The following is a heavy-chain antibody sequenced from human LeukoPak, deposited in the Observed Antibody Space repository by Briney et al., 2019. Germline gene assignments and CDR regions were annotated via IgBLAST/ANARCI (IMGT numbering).Heavy chain of an antibody. CDR1: GYTFTSYG. CDR2: ISAYNGNT. D-gene: IGHD3-22*01. V-gene: IGHV1-18*01. Sequence: ASVKVSCKASGYTFTSYGISWVRQAPGQGLEWVGWISAYNGNTNYAQKLQGRVTMTTDTSTSTAYMELRSLRSDDTAVYYCARRTYDSSGYYGGSLGWFDPWGQGTLVTVSS. CDR3: ARRTYDSSGYYGGSLGWFDP. J-gene: IGHJ5*02.